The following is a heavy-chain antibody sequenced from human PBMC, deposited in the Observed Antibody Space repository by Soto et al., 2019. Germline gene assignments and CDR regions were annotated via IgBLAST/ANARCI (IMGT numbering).Heavy chain of an antibody. CDR2: ISSSSSYI. CDR1: GFTFSSYS. CDR3: ARDGYDILTGYYSGSDY. V-gene: IGHV3-21*01. J-gene: IGHJ4*02. Sequence: PGGSLRLSCAASGFTFSSYSMNWVRQAPGKGLEWVSSISSSSSYIYYADSVKGRFTISRDNAKNSLYLQMNSLRAEDTAVYYCARDGYDILTGYYSGSDYWGQGTLVTVS. D-gene: IGHD3-9*01.